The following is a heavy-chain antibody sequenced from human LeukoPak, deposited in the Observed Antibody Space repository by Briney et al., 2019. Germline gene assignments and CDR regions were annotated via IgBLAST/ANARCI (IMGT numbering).Heavy chain of an antibody. V-gene: IGHV4-4*09. CDR1: GGSISSYY. D-gene: IGHD5-18*01. Sequence: SETLSLTCTVSGGSISSYYWSWIRQPPGKGLEWIGYIYTSGSTNYNPSLKSRVTISVDTSKNQFSLKLSSVTAADTAVYHCARHQRYSYGFDYWGQGTLVTVSS. CDR3: ARHQRYSYGFDY. CDR2: IYTSGST. J-gene: IGHJ4*02.